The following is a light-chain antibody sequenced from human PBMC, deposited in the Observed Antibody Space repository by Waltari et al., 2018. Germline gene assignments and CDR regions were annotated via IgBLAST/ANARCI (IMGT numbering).Light chain of an antibody. CDR2: SNN. V-gene: IGLV1-44*01. J-gene: IGLJ2*01. Sequence: QSVLTQPPSASGTPGQRVTISCSGSSPNIGSKPVTWYQQLPGAAPKLLVYSNNQRPAGVPDRFSGSKSGTSASLAISGLQSEDEADYYCAAWDDSLNGVVFGGGTKLTVL. CDR3: AAWDDSLNGVV. CDR1: SPNIGSKP.